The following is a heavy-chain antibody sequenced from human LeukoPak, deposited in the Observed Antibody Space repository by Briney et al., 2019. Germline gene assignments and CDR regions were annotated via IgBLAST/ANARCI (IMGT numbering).Heavy chain of an antibody. V-gene: IGHV3-64D*09. J-gene: IGHJ5*02. Sequence: GGSLRLSCSASGFTFSSYAMHWVRQAPGKGLEYVSAVSNNGYSTYYADSVRGRFTISRDNSKNTLYLQISSLRTEDTAVYYCVKGYCSGGSCRVDFDPWGQGTLVTVSS. D-gene: IGHD2-15*01. CDR3: VKGYCSGGSCRVDFDP. CDR2: VSNNGYST. CDR1: GFTFSSYA.